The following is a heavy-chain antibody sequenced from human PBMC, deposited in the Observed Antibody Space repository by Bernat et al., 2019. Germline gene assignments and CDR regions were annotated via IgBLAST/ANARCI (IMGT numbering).Heavy chain of an antibody. J-gene: IGHJ4*02. Sequence: EVQLVESGGGVVQPGRSLRLSCAGSGFTFSSYWMNWFRQAPGKGLEWVANINQDGSEKYFVDSVKGRFTIFRDNAKNSVYLQMNSLRAEDTALYYCAGVDHWGQGTLVTVSS. CDR2: INQDGSEK. CDR1: GFTFSSYW. V-gene: IGHV3-7*04. CDR3: AGVDH.